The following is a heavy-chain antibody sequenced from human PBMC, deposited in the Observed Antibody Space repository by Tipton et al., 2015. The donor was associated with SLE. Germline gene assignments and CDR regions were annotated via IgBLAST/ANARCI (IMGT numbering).Heavy chain of an antibody. J-gene: IGHJ4*02. CDR1: GFTFSDYS. CDR2: ISSSHCI. D-gene: IGHD1-26*01. Sequence: SLRLSCAASGFTFSDYSMSWVRQAPGKGLEWVSSISSSHCISYGDSVKGRFTISRDNAKNSLYLQLNSLKAEDTAVYYCARLIYYPPGMPDYWGQGTLVTVSS. V-gene: IGHV3-69-1*01. CDR3: ARLIYYPPGMPDY.